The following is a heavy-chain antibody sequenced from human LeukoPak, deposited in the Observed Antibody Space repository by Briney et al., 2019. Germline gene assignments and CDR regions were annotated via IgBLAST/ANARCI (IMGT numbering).Heavy chain of an antibody. V-gene: IGHV4-4*02. Sequence: PGGSLRLSCAASGFTFSSYAMSWVRQPPGKGLEGIGEIHHSGSTNYNPSLKSRVTISVDKSRNQFSLKLSSVTAADTAVYYCASGFRGQLGYFDYWGQGTLVTVSS. CDR1: GFTFSSYA. CDR3: ASGFRGQLGYFDY. J-gene: IGHJ4*02. D-gene: IGHD1-1*01. CDR2: IHHSGST.